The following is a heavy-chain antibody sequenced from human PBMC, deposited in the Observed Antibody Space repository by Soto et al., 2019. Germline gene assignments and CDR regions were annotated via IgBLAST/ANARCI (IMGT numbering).Heavy chain of an antibody. Sequence: ASETLSLTCTVSVGSISSGDYYWSWIRQPPGKGLEWIGYIYYSGSTYYNPSLKSRVTISVDTSKNQFSLKLSSVTAADTAVYYCAIGGYSGYDVYYYYGMDVWGQGTTVTVSS. J-gene: IGHJ6*02. CDR1: VGSISSGDYY. CDR2: IYYSGST. CDR3: AIGGYSGYDVYYYYGMDV. V-gene: IGHV4-30-4*01. D-gene: IGHD5-12*01.